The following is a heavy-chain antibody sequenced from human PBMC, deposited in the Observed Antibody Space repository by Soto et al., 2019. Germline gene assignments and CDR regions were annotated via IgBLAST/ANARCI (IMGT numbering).Heavy chain of an antibody. V-gene: IGHV1-18*01. D-gene: IGHD3-3*01. CDR1: GYTFTSYG. J-gene: IGHJ6*02. CDR3: ARRYYDFWSGYYYYGMDV. CDR2: ISAYNGNT. Sequence: GASVKVSCKASGYTFTSYGISWVRQAPGQGLEWMGWISAYNGNTNYAQKLQGRVTMTTDTSTSTAYMELRSLRSDDTAVYYCARRYYDFWSGYYYYGMDVWGQGTTVTVSS.